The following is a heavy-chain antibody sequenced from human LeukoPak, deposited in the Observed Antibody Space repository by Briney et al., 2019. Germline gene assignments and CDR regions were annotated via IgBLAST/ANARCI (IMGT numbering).Heavy chain of an antibody. D-gene: IGHD6-19*01. V-gene: IGHV3-64D*09. CDR3: VKYSSGWYYDY. J-gene: IGHJ4*02. Sequence: TGRSLRLSSSASGFTFSKYAMHWVRQAPGKGLEYVSAINDNGRSTYYADSVKGRFSISRDNSKSTLYLQMSSLRTEDTAVYYCVKYSSGWYYDYWGQGTLVTVSS. CDR2: INDNGRST. CDR1: GFTFSKYA.